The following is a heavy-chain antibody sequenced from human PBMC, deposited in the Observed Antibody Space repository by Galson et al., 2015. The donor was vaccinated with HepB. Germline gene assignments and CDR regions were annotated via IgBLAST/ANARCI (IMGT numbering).Heavy chain of an antibody. D-gene: IGHD1-1*01. CDR3: ARYTFGYGMDV. Sequence: SLRLSCAGPEFIFSAGAGAIVWVRQAPGKGLEWVSSLDVTGELHHADSVRGRFTISRDISKSTVYLQMNSLSVEDTALYYCARYTFGYGMDVWGQGTTVTVSS. CDR1: EFIFSAGA. V-gene: IGHV3-23*01. CDR2: LDVTGEL. J-gene: IGHJ6*02.